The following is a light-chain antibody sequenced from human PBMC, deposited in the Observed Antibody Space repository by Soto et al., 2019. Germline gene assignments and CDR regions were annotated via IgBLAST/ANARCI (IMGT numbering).Light chain of an antibody. CDR1: QSVTRY. CDR2: TAS. Sequence: DIQMTQSPASLSASVGDRVTITCRASQSVTRYLNWYQRKPGKAPKLLIYTASNLQGGVPSRFTGSGSGTYFTLPISSLQPEDFATYYCQQTYSTPITFGQGTRLEIK. V-gene: IGKV1-39*01. J-gene: IGKJ5*01. CDR3: QQTYSTPIT.